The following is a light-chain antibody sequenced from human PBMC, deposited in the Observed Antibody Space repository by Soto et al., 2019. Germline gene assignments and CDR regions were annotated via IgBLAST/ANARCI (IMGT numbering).Light chain of an antibody. J-gene: IGKJ5*01. CDR2: LGS. CDR1: QSLLHSNGYNY. CDR3: MQALQTSIT. V-gene: IGKV2-28*01. Sequence: VMTQSPLSLPVTPGEPASISCGSSQSLLHSNGYNYLDWYLQKPGQSPQLLIYLGSNRASGVPDRFSGSGSGTDFTLKISRVEAEDVGVYYCMQALQTSITFGQGTRLEIK.